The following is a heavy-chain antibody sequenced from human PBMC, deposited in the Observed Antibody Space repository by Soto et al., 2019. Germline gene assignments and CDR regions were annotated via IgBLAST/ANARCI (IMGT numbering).Heavy chain of an antibody. CDR2: TIPVFDTA. J-gene: IGHJ5*02. Sequence: SVKVSCKASGGTLSDHGVSWLRQAPGQGLERVGGTIPVFDTAKYAQKFQGRVTIAADKSTNIAYMELSSLRSEDTAVYYCARDNGVTAMGLYHWFDPWGQGILVTVSS. CDR3: ARDNGVTAMGLYHWFDP. V-gene: IGHV1-69*06. D-gene: IGHD2-21*02. CDR1: GGTLSDHG.